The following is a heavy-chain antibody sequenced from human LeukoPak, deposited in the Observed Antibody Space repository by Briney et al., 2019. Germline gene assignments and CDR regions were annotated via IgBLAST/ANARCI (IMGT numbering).Heavy chain of an antibody. CDR1: AGSIRSHY. J-gene: IGHJ6*03. V-gene: IGHV4-4*07. CDR3: AAGNYYYMDV. Sequence: SETLSLTCTVAAGSIRSHYWSWIRQPAGKDLEWIGRMFDGGSTNYNPSLKSRVTMSVDTSKNQFSLKLSSVTAADMAIYYCAAGNYYYMDVWGKGTTVTVSS. CDR2: MFDGGST.